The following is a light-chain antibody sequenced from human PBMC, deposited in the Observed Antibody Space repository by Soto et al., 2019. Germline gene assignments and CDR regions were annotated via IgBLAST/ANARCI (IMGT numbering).Light chain of an antibody. Sequence: QSVLTQPASVCGSPGQSIAISCTGTSSDVGGYDFVSWYQHHPGKAPKLLIYDVTNRPSGVSNRFSGSKSGNTASLTISGLQAEDEADYYCSSYTSRATPYVFGTGTKVTVL. J-gene: IGLJ1*01. CDR3: SSYTSRATPYV. CDR1: SSDVGGYDF. CDR2: DVT. V-gene: IGLV2-14*03.